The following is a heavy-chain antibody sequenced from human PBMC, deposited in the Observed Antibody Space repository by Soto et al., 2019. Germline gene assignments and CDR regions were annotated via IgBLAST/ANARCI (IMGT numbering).Heavy chain of an antibody. V-gene: IGHV1-69*13. J-gene: IGHJ1*01. CDR3: ARPPSIAARCLRH. CDR1: GGTFSSYA. Sequence: ASVKVSCKASGGTFSSYAISWVRQAPGQGLEWMGGIIPIFGTANYAQKFQGRVTITADESTSTAYMELSSLRSEDTAVYYCARPPSIAARCLRHWGQGTLVTVSS. CDR2: IIPIFGTA. D-gene: IGHD6-6*01.